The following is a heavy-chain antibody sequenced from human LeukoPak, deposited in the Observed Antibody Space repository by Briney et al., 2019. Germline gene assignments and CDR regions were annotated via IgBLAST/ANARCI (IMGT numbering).Heavy chain of an antibody. D-gene: IGHD5-18*01. Sequence: GGSLRLSCAASGFTFSSYWMSWVRQAPGKGLEWVANIKQDGSEKQYVDSLKGRVTISRDNAKNSLYLEMNNLRAEDTAVYYCARKKRVDTDSIMVYYYYAMDVWGQGTTVTVSS. V-gene: IGHV3-7*01. J-gene: IGHJ6*02. CDR3: ARKKRVDTDSIMVYYYYAMDV. CDR2: IKQDGSEK. CDR1: GFTFSSYW.